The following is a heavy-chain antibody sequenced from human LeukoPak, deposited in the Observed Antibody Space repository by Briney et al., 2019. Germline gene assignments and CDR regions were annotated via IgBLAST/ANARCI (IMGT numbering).Heavy chain of an antibody. Sequence: GGSLRLSCAAFGFTFSSYEMNWVRQAPGKGLEWVSYISSSGSTIYYADSVKGRFTISRDNAKNSLYLQMNSLRAEDTAVYYCARDPSVVVPAAMGAFDIWGQGTMVTVSS. CDR2: ISSSGSTI. D-gene: IGHD2-2*01. CDR1: GFTFSSYE. V-gene: IGHV3-48*03. CDR3: ARDPSVVVPAAMGAFDI. J-gene: IGHJ3*02.